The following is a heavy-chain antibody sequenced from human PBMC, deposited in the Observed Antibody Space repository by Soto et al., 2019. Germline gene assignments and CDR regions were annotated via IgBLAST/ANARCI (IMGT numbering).Heavy chain of an antibody. CDR1: GFTFSSYG. J-gene: IGHJ6*02. CDR3: ARDRVSIAARQGSYYYYYGMDV. Sequence: QVQLVESGGGVVQPGRSLRLSCAASGFTFSSYGMHWVRQAPGKGLEWVAVIWYDGSNKYYADSVKGRFTISRDNSENTLYLQMNSLRAEDTAVYYCARDRVSIAARQGSYYYYYGMDVWGQGTTVTVSS. V-gene: IGHV3-33*01. D-gene: IGHD6-6*01. CDR2: IWYDGSNK.